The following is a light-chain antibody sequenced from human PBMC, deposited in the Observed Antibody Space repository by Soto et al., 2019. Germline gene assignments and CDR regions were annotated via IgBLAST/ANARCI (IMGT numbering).Light chain of an antibody. V-gene: IGLV2-11*01. CDR3: CSYAAGDSFK. CDR1: SSDVGAYNY. CDR2: DVT. Sequence: QSALTKPPSVSGCPGQSVTISCTGTSSDVGAYNYVSWHQQHPGKAPNLVIYDVTQRPSGVPDRFSASKSGITASLTISGLQAEDEADYYCCSYAAGDSFKFGGGTKVTVL. J-gene: IGLJ2*01.